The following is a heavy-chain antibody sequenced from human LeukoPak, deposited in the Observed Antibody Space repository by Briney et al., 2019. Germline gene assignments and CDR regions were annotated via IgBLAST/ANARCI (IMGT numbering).Heavy chain of an antibody. Sequence: SETLSLTCTVSVGSVSSGSDYWSWIPQPPGKGLEWIGYISYSGSTNCNPSLKSRVTISVDTSKNQSSLKLTSVTAADTAVYYCTRGAAMTTVTTWGQGTLVTVSS. D-gene: IGHD4-17*01. CDR3: TRGAAMTTVTT. J-gene: IGHJ4*02. CDR2: ISYSGST. V-gene: IGHV4-61*01. CDR1: VGSVSSGSDY.